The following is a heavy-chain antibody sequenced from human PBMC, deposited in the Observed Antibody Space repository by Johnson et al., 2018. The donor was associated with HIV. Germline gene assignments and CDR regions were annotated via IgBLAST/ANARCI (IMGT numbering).Heavy chain of an antibody. CDR3: TTYTAMVTMYVEIKGGAFDI. CDR2: IKSKTDGGTT. CDR1: GFTFSNAW. D-gene: IGHD5-18*01. J-gene: IGHJ3*02. V-gene: IGHV3-15*01. Sequence: VQLVESGGGVVQPGRSLRLSCAASGFTFSNAWMSWVRQAPGKGLEWVGRIKSKTDGGTTDYAAPVKGRFTISRDDSKNTLYLQQNSLKTEDTAVYYCTTYTAMVTMYVEIKGGAFDIWGQGTMVTVSS.